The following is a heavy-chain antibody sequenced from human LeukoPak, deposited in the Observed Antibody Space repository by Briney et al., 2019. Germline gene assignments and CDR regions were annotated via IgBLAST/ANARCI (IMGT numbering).Heavy chain of an antibody. V-gene: IGHV3-21*01. Sequence: PGGSLRLSCAASGFTFSTYNMNWVRQAPGKGLEWVSSITSSSSYIYYADSVKGRFTISRDNAKNSLYLQMNSLRAGDTAVYYCAKGGLDYWGQGTLVTVSS. CDR3: AKGGLDY. J-gene: IGHJ4*02. CDR1: GFTFSTYN. CDR2: ITSSSSYI.